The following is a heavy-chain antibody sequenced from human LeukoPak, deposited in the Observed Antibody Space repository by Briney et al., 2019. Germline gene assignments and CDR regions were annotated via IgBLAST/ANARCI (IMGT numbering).Heavy chain of an antibody. CDR2: IKEDGNEK. V-gene: IGHV3-7*01. D-gene: IGHD2-21*01. CDR3: ARDFFPIVDSTWYEIGY. Sequence: QTGGFLRLSCAASGFTFSSYWMSWVRQAPGKGLEWVANIKEDGNEKYYRDSMRGRFTISRDNAKNSLYLQMNSLRAEDTAVYHCARDFFPIVDSTWYEIGYWGQGTLVTVSS. J-gene: IGHJ4*02. CDR1: GFTFSSYW.